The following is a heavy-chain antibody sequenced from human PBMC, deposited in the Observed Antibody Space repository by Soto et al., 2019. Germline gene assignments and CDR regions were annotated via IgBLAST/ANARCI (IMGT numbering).Heavy chain of an antibody. CDR2: IYYSGST. Sequence: SETLSLTCTVSGGSISSSSYYWGWIRQPPGKGLEWIGSIYYSGSTYYNPSLKSRVTISVDTSKNQFSLKLSSVTAADTAVYYCARGLNVDTAMAPFDYWGQGTLVTVSS. J-gene: IGHJ4*02. V-gene: IGHV4-39*01. CDR1: GGSISSSSYY. CDR3: ARGLNVDTAMAPFDY. D-gene: IGHD5-18*01.